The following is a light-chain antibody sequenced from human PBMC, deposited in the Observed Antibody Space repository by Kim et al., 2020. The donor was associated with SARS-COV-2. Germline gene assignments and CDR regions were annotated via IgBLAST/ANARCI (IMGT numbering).Light chain of an antibody. Sequence: PGTTDRSTCGENHIGTERVLCYQHKPGQAPLLVIFYDRDRPSGIPGRFSGSNSGNTAHLTIRGVEAWDEADYFCQLWDSSSDQWIFGGGTQLTVL. J-gene: IGLJ2*01. V-gene: IGLV3-21*01. CDR2: YDR. CDR3: QLWDSSSDQWI. CDR1: HIGTER.